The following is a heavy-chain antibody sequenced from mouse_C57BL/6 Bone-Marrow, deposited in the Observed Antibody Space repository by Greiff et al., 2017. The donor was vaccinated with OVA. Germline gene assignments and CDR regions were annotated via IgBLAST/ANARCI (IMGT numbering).Heavy chain of an antibody. CDR2: IDPETGGT. J-gene: IGHJ2*01. V-gene: IGHV1-15*01. CDR3: TSYGSSYEDY. CDR1: GYTFTDYE. Sequence: SGAELVRPGASVTLSCKASGYTFTDYEMHWVKQTPVHGLEWIGAIDPETGGTAYNQKFKGKAILTADKSSSTAYMELRSLTSEDSAVYYCTSYGSSYEDYWGQGTTLTVSS. D-gene: IGHD1-1*01.